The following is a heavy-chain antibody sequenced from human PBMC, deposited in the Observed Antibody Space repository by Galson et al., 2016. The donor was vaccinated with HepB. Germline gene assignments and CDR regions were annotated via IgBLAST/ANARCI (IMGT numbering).Heavy chain of an antibody. D-gene: IGHD6-13*01. CDR3: AKVPRPRKLAAAGVYYFDY. Sequence: SLRLSCATSGFTFSTYGMHWVRQAPGKGLEWVAVTSYDGSEKNYADSVKGRFTISRDNSKNTLYLQMSSLRAEDTAVYYCAKVPRPRKLAAAGVYYFDYWGQGTLVTVSS. J-gene: IGHJ4*02. V-gene: IGHV3-30*18. CDR2: TSYDGSEK. CDR1: GFTFSTYG.